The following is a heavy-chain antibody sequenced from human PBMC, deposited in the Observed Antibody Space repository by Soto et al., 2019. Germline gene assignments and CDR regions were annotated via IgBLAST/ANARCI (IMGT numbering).Heavy chain of an antibody. CDR3: ARPVDTAMVT. CDR1: GGSISSGDYY. D-gene: IGHD5-18*01. CDR2: IYHSGST. Sequence: QVQLQESGPGLVKSSETLSLTCTVSGGSISSGDYYWSWIRQPPGKGLEWIGYIYHSGSTYYNPPLKSRVTISVDMSKNQFSLKVSSVTAADTAVYYCARPVDTAMVTWGQGTLVTVSS. V-gene: IGHV4-30-4*01. J-gene: IGHJ4*02.